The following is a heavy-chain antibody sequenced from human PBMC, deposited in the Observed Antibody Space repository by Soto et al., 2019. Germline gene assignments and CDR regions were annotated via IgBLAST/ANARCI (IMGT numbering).Heavy chain of an antibody. Sequence: GGSLRLSCAASGFTFSSYSMNWVRQAPGKGLEWVANIKQDGSEKYYVDSVKGRFTISRDNAKNSLYLQMNSLRAEDTAMYYCARDRGWYLWGQGTLVTVSS. CDR3: ARDRGWYL. V-gene: IGHV3-7*05. CDR2: IKQDGSEK. CDR1: GFTFSSYS. D-gene: IGHD6-19*01. J-gene: IGHJ5*02.